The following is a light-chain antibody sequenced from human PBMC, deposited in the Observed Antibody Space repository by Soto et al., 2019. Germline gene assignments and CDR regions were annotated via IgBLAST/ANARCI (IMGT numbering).Light chain of an antibody. CDR1: QSISRW. J-gene: IGKJ4*01. CDR3: QQYDNLPLT. CDR2: DAS. V-gene: IGKV1-5*01. Sequence: DIQLTQSPSTLSASVGDRVTITCRARQSISRWLAWYQQKPGKAPKLLIYDASILESGVPSRFSGSGSGTEFTLTISSLQPDDFATYYCQQYDNLPLTFGGGTKVDIK.